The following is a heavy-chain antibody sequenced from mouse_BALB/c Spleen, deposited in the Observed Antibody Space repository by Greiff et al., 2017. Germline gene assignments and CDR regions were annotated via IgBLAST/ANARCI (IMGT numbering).Heavy chain of an antibody. CDR1: GFNIKDTY. V-gene: IGHV14-3*02. J-gene: IGHJ4*01. CDR3: ARGLRGAMDY. Sequence: VQLQQSGAELVKPGASVKLSCTASGFNIKDTYMHWVKQRPEQGLEWIGRIDPANGNTKYDPKFQGKATITADTSSNTAYLQLSSLTSEETAVYYCARGLRGAMDYWGQGTSVTVSS. CDR2: IDPANGNT.